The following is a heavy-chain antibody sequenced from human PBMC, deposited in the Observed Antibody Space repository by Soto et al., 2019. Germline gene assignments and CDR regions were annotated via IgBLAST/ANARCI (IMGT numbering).Heavy chain of an antibody. CDR1: GGTFSSYT. CDR2: IIPIFGTA. CDR3: ARDRSARVVGRASWFDP. J-gene: IGHJ5*02. V-gene: IGHV1-69*13. D-gene: IGHD1-26*01. Sequence: GASVKVSCKASGGTFSSYTISWVRQAPGQGLEWMGGIIPIFGTANYAQKFQGRVTITADEPTSTAYMELSSLRSEDTAVYYCARDRSARVVGRASWFDPWGQGTLVTVSS.